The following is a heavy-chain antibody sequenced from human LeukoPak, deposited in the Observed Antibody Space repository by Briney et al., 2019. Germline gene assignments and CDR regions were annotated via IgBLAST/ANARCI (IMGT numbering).Heavy chain of an antibody. V-gene: IGHV4-61*02. CDR1: GGSISSGSYY. CDR2: IHTRGST. J-gene: IGHJ3*02. D-gene: IGHD3-16*01. Sequence: QVQLQESGPGLVKPSQTLSHTCTVSGGSISSGSYYWSWIRRPAGKGLEWIGRIHTRGSTNYNPSLKSRVTISGDTPKNQFYLRLTSVTVADTAVYYCARGGGYDAFDIWGQGTMVTVSS. CDR3: ARGGGYDAFDI.